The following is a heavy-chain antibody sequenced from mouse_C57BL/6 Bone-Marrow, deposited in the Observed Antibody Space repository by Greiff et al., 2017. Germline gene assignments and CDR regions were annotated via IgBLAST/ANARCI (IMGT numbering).Heavy chain of an antibody. V-gene: IGHV5-6*01. Sequence: VQWVESGGDLVKPGGSLKLSCAASGFTFSSYGMSWVRQTPDKRLEWVATISSGGSYTYYPDSVKGRFTISRDNAKNTLYLQMSSLKSEDTAMYYCARHGGYYNYWGQGTTLTVSS. J-gene: IGHJ2*01. CDR3: ARHGGYYNY. CDR2: ISSGGSYT. D-gene: IGHD2-3*01. CDR1: GFTFSSYG.